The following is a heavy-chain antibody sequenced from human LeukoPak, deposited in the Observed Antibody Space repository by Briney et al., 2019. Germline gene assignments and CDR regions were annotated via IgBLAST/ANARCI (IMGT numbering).Heavy chain of an antibody. CDR1: GFTFSSYG. CDR2: IKKDGSDK. D-gene: IGHD6-19*01. J-gene: IGHJ4*02. Sequence: GGSLRLSCAASGFTFSSYGMHWVRQAPGKGLEWVANIKKDGSDKNYLGSVKGRFTISRDNAKNSLYVQMNSLRVEDTAVYYCVAGSGWCFDYWGQGTLVTVSS. CDR3: VAGSGWCFDY. V-gene: IGHV3-7*01.